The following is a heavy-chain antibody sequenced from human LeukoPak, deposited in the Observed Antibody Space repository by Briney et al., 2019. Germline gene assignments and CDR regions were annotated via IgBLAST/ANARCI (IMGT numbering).Heavy chain of an antibody. CDR1: DGSISRYF. CDR2: IYSSGST. CDR3: ARLYLPATRFDY. Sequence: SETLSLTCTVSDGSISRYFWSWIRQPVGKGLEWIGRIYSSGSTNYNPSLKSRVTMSVDTSKNQFSLKLSSVTAADTAVYYCARLYLPATRFDYWGQGTLVTVSS. D-gene: IGHD5-24*01. J-gene: IGHJ4*02. V-gene: IGHV4-4*07.